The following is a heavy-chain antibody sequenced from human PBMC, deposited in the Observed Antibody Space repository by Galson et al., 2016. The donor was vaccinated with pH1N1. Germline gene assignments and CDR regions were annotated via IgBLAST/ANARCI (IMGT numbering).Heavy chain of an antibody. CDR2: INPSDGTT. V-gene: IGHV1-46*03. J-gene: IGHJ6*02. D-gene: IGHD2-2*01. CDR3: AQYCTSTTCPPHGMDV. CDR1: GYTFTKYY. Sequence: SVKVSCKASGYTFTKYYMHWVRQAPGQGLEWMGIINPSDGTTTSAQTFQGRITLTRDTSTNTVYMDLSRLRSEDTAVYYCAQYCTSTTCPPHGMDVWGQGTSVSVSS.